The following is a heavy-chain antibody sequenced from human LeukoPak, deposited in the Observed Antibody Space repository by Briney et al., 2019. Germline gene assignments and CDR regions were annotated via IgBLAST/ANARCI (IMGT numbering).Heavy chain of an antibody. Sequence: RGSLRLSCAGSGFTFSCYSMNWFRQAPGKGLERVSSISSRSTNIFYADSVKGRFTISRDNAKNSLYLQMNSLGAKDTAVYYCARDAQWLVPEGYFYYMDVWGKGTTVTVSS. J-gene: IGHJ6*03. D-gene: IGHD6-19*01. V-gene: IGHV3-21*01. CDR1: GFTFSCYS. CDR2: ISSRSTNI. CDR3: ARDAQWLVPEGYFYYMDV.